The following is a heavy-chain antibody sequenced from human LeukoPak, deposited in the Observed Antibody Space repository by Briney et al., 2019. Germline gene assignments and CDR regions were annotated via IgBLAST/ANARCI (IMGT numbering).Heavy chain of an antibody. CDR1: GFSIGNHG. CDR3: ARGDYSDYLDY. V-gene: IGHV3-30*03. CDR2: ISHDGGAK. Sequence: GTSLRLSCGVSGFSIGNHGMHWIRQAPDKGLEWVAMISHDGGAKYYGDSVKGRLTISRDNSDNTLYLQMNSLRVEDTAVYYCARGDYSDYLDYWGQGTLVTVSS. J-gene: IGHJ4*02. D-gene: IGHD4-11*01.